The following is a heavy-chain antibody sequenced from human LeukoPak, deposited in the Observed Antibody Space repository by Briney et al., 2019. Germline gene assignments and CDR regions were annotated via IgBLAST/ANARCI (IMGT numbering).Heavy chain of an antibody. Sequence: ASVKVSCKAPGYTYTSYDINWVRQATGQGLEWMGWMNPNSGNTGYAQKFQSRVTMTRNTSISTAYMELSSLRSEDTAVYYCARAVTDSSGYYYWFDPWGQGTLVTVSS. CDR2: MNPNSGNT. CDR1: GYTYTSYD. CDR3: ARAVTDSSGYYYWFDP. D-gene: IGHD3-22*01. J-gene: IGHJ5*02. V-gene: IGHV1-8*01.